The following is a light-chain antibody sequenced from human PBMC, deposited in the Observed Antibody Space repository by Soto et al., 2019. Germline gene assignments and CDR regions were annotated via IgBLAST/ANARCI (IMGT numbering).Light chain of an antibody. Sequence: IVLAQSPAILPLSPGHGATLSCRASQSISSNYLACYQQNPGQAPRLLIYGTSTRASGIPDSFSGSGSGTDFTLTISRLEPEDFAVYFCQQYSASPSTFGQGTKVDI. CDR2: GTS. CDR1: QSISSNY. V-gene: IGKV3-20*01. CDR3: QQYSASPST. J-gene: IGKJ1*01.